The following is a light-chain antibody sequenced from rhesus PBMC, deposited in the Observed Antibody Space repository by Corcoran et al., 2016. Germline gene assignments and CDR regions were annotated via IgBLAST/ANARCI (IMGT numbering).Light chain of an antibody. CDR3: YQHSSGYS. CDR1: QSVSSY. J-gene: IGKJ2*01. Sequence: QVIVTQSPASLSLSPGERATISCRASQSVSSYLAWYQQKPGQAPRLLIYGASSRATGIPDRFSGSGAGTEFIITISRLEPEDVGVYDWYQHSSGYSFGQGTKVEIK. CDR2: GAS. V-gene: IGKV3-10*01.